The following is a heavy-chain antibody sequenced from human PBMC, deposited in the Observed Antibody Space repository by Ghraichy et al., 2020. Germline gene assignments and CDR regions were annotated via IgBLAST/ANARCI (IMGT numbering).Heavy chain of an antibody. Sequence: SETLSLTCAVNGSSFNHYFWSWIRQPPGKGLQWIGEINHIGNSNHNPSLKSRVTMSVDTSKNQFSLILKSVTAADSAVYYCARVGLMGPDDHWGQGTLVSVSS. V-gene: IGHV4-34*01. CDR1: GSSFNHYF. CDR3: ARVGLMGPDDH. CDR2: INHIGNS. J-gene: IGHJ4*02. D-gene: IGHD2-8*01.